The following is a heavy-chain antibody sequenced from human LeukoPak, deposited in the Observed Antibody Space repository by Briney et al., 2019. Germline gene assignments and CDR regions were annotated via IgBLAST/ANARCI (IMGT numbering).Heavy chain of an antibody. CDR1: GSNFNMYA. CDR2: ISGSGSNT. D-gene: IGHD3-3*01. J-gene: IGHJ5*02. CDR3: ARGQVFWSGYYLS. V-gene: IGHV3-23*01. Sequence: GGSLRLSCAASGSNFNMYAMTWVRQAPGKGLEWVSEISGSGSNTYYADSVKARFTISRDNYKKMLYLDMNSLRTEDTAMYYCARGQVFWSGYYLSWGQGTQVTVSS.